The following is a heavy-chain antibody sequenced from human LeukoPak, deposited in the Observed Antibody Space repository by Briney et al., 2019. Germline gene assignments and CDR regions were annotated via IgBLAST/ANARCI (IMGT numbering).Heavy chain of an antibody. V-gene: IGHV3-64*01. Sequence: GGSLRLSCAASGFTFSSYPMHWVRQAPGKGLEYVSGISSNGDSTYYANSVKGRFTISRDNSKNTLYLQMGSLRAEDMTVYYCAREYYYEELDYWGQGTLVTVSS. CDR1: GFTFSSYP. J-gene: IGHJ4*02. CDR3: AREYYYEELDY. D-gene: IGHD3-22*01. CDR2: ISSNGDST.